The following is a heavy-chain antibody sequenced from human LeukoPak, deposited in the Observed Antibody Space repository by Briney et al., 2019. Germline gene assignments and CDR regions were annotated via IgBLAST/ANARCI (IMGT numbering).Heavy chain of an antibody. D-gene: IGHD6-19*01. CDR2: ISWNSDNI. J-gene: IGHJ4*02. Sequence: GGSLRLSCAASGFTFDDYAIHWVRQAPGKGLEWVSGISWNSDNIRYADSVKGRFTISRDNAKNSLYLQMNSLRAEDTALYYCAKSINSGCSAVIDYWGQGALVTVSS. CDR1: GFTFDDYA. V-gene: IGHV3-9*01. CDR3: AKSINSGCSAVIDY.